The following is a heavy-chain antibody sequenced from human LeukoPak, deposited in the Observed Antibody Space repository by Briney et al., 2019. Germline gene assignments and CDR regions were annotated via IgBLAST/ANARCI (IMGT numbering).Heavy chain of an antibody. V-gene: IGHV3-23*01. Sequence: GGSLRVSCAASGFSFSSFWMSWVRQAPGKRLEWVSAISGSGGSTYYADSVKGRFTISRDNSKNTLYLQMNSLRAEDTAVYYCAKNRYYFDYWGQGTLVTVSS. CDR1: GFSFSSFW. CDR3: AKNRYYFDY. D-gene: IGHD3-16*02. CDR2: ISGSGGST. J-gene: IGHJ4*02.